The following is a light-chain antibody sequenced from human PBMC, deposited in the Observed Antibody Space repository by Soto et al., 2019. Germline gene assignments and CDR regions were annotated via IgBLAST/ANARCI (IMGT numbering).Light chain of an antibody. V-gene: IGKV2-28*01. CDR1: PNLLHCNGYNY. CDR3: RQALPTPWT. CDR2: LGS. J-gene: IGKJ1*01. Sequence: IVVDHSSLSLPVTPGEPGPLSCRSSPNLLHCNGYNYLDWYLQKLGQFPQVLIYLGSNRASGVPDRFSGCGSGTDFTLKISRVEADDVGDDDRRQALPTPWTCGQETKVDIK.